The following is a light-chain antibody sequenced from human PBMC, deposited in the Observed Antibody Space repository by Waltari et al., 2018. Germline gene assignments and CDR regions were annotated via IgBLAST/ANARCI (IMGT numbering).Light chain of an antibody. CDR2: DVN. Sequence: QSALTQPASVSASPGQSITISCTGTSGDIGGSEFVSLYQHHPGRAPKVLVFDVNHRPSGISDRCAGAQSGNTASLTISGLQAEDDADYYCSSPSTNNVVVFGGGTKVTVL. J-gene: IGLJ2*01. CDR3: SSPSTNNVVV. V-gene: IGLV2-14*01. CDR1: SGDIGGSEF.